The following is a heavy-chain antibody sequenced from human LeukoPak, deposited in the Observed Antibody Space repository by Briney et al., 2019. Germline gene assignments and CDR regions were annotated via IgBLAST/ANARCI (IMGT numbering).Heavy chain of an antibody. D-gene: IGHD6-19*01. J-gene: IGHJ3*01. CDR1: EYTFSGHF. CDR2: INPNSGGT. CDR3: AQSIAVPRIPTFDV. Sequence: ASVRVSCKASEYTFSGHFIHWMRQAPGQGLEWVGWINPNSGGTNYAQKFQGRVTLPRDTSAGTAYMDLSSLRSDDTAVYYCAQSIAVPRIPTFDVWGQGTVVAVSS. V-gene: IGHV1-2*02.